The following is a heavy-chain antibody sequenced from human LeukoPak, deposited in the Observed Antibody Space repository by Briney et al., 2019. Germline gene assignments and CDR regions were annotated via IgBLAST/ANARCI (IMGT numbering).Heavy chain of an antibody. V-gene: IGHV3-7*01. Sequence: GSLRLSCAASGFTFSSYWMSWVRQAPGKGLEWVANIKQDGSEKYYVDSVKGRFTISRDNAKNSLYLQMNSLRAEDTAVYYCARGILQYCSGGSCYQVDYFDYWGQGTLVTVSS. J-gene: IGHJ4*02. D-gene: IGHD2-15*01. CDR2: IKQDGSEK. CDR1: GFTFSSYW. CDR3: ARGILQYCSGGSCYQVDYFDY.